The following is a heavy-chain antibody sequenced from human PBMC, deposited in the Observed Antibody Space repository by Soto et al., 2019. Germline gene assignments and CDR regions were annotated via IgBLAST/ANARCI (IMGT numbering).Heavy chain of an antibody. CDR1: GGSIXSGGYS. CDR2: IYYSGST. CDR3: ARTYDDSGPNSGGYGFDI. Sequence: SETLSLTCAFSGGSIXSGGYSWSWIRQPPGKGLEWIGYIYYSGSTSYNPSLKSRVTIAVDTSKNQFSLKLSSVAAADTAVYYCARTYDDSGPNSGGYGFDIWGQGTMLTVSS. V-gene: IGHV4-61*08. D-gene: IGHD3-22*01. J-gene: IGHJ3*02.